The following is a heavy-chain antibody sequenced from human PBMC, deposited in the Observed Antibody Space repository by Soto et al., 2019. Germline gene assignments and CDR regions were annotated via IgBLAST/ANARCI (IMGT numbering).Heavy chain of an antibody. J-gene: IGHJ6*03. CDR2: IYYSGST. CDR1: GGSISSYY. Sequence: SETLSLTCTVSGGSISSYYWSWIRQPPGKGLEWIGYIYYSGSTNYNPSLKSRVTISVDTSKNQFSLKLSSVTAADTAVYYCARAPIYNNYYYYYMDVWGKGTKVTVSS. CDR3: ARAPIYNNYYYYYMDV. V-gene: IGHV4-59*01. D-gene: IGHD1-1*01.